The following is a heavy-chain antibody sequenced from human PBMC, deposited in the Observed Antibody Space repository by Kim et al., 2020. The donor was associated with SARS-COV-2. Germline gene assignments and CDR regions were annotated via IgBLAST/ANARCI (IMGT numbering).Heavy chain of an antibody. CDR3: LTFCEFSTCQGY. D-gene: IGHD3-3*01. CDR2: T. V-gene: IGHV3-23*01. Sequence: TYYADAVKGRFTIARDNSKNTVYLQMNSLRVEDTAVYYCLTFCEFSTCQGYWGQGTLVTVSS. J-gene: IGHJ4*02.